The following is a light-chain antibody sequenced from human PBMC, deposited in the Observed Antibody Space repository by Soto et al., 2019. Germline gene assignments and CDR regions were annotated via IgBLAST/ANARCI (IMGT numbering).Light chain of an antibody. Sequence: DIQVTQSPSTLSASVGDSVTISCRASQIISNWLAWYQQKPGKAPKLLIYKASTLESVVPSRFSGSGSGPGFTLTISSLQTDEFATYYCQPYNSHRLTFGPGTRVHIE. CDR1: QIISNW. CDR3: QPYNSHRLT. V-gene: IGKV1-5*03. CDR2: KAS. J-gene: IGKJ3*01.